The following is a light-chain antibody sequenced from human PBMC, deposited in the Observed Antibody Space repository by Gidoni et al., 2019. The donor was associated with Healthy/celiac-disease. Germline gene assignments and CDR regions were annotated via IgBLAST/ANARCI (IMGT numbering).Light chain of an antibody. V-gene: IGKV1-39*01. CDR2: AAS. CDR1: QSISSY. Sequence: DFQRPQSPSPLSASVGDGVTITCRASQSISSYLNWYQQKPGKAPKLLIYAASSLQSGVPSRFSGSGSGTDFTLTISSLQPEDFATYYCQQSYSTLMYTFGQGTKLEIK. CDR3: QQSYSTLMYT. J-gene: IGKJ2*01.